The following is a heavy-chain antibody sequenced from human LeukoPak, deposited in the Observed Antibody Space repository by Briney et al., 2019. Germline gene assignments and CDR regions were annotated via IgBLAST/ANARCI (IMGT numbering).Heavy chain of an antibody. J-gene: IGHJ4*02. V-gene: IGHV3-30*03. CDR1: GFTFSQYW. Sequence: PGGSLRLSCEASGFTFSQYWMHWVRQAPGKGLEWVAVISYDGSNKYYADSVKGRFTISRDNSKNTLYLQMNSLRAEDTAVYYCAARGSFDYWGQGTLVTVSS. CDR2: ISYDGSNK. CDR3: AARGSFDY.